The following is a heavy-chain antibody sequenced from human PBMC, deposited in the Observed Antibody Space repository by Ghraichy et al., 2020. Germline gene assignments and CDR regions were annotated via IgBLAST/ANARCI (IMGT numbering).Heavy chain of an antibody. Sequence: SIKSKTDGGTTDYAAPVKGRFTISRDDSKNTLYLQMNSLKTEDTAVYYCTTPQVPSSIWDYYYYGMVVLCQGATLTVPS. CDR2: IKSKTDGGTT. D-gene: IGHD7-27*01. CDR3: TTPQVPSSIWDYYYYGMVV. J-gene: IGHJ6*02. V-gene: IGHV3-15*01.